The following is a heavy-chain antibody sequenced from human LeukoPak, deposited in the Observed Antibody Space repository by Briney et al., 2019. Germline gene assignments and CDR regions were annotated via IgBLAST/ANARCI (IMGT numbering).Heavy chain of an antibody. CDR2: IYYSGST. Sequence: TSETLSLTCTVSGGSLRNYFWGWIRQHPGKGLEWIGYIYYSGSTYYNPSLKSRVTISVDTSKNQFSLKLSSVTAADTAVYYCARLAGDRSPDYWGQGTLVTVSS. D-gene: IGHD6-19*01. J-gene: IGHJ4*02. CDR1: GGSLRNYF. CDR3: ARLAGDRSPDY. V-gene: IGHV4-59*06.